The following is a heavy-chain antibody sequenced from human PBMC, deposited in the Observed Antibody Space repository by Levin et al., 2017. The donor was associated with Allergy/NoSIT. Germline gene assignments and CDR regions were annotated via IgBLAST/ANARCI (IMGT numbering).Heavy chain of an antibody. D-gene: IGHD6-13*01. CDR1: GGSIGTHY. V-gene: IGHV4-59*08. J-gene: IGHJ4*02. Sequence: SQTLSFPCTVSGGSIGTHYWSWIRQPPGEGLEWLGYINYSGSTNYNPSLKSRVTISVDTSKNQFSLKLSSVTAADTAVYFCARRSPAASGALDFWGQGTLVTVSS. CDR3: ARRSPAASGALDF. CDR2: INYSGST.